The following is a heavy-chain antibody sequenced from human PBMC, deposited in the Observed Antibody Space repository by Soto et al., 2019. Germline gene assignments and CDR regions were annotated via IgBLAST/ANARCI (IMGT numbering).Heavy chain of an antibody. CDR1: GFTFSSYS. J-gene: IGHJ4*02. V-gene: IGHV3-21*01. CDR3: ARDWALYGSGRGLDY. CDR2: ISSSSSYI. D-gene: IGHD3-10*01. Sequence: EVQLVESGGGLVKHGGSLRLSCAASGFTFSSYSMNWVRQAPGKGLEWVSSISSSSSYIYYADSVKGRFTISRDNAKNSLYLQMNSLRAEDTAVYYCARDWALYGSGRGLDYWGQGTLVTVSS.